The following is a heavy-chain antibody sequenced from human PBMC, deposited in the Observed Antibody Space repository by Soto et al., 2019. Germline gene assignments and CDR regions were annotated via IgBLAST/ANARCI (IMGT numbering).Heavy chain of an antibody. Sequence: QVQLVQSGAEVKKPGSSVKVSCKASGGTFSSYAISWVRQAPGQGLEWMGGIIPIFGTANYAQKFQGRVTXNAYEXXSTAYMELSSLRSEDTAVYYCARESRYNWNDLLGYWGQGTLVTVSS. V-gene: IGHV1-69*12. CDR2: IIPIFGTA. CDR1: GGTFSSYA. CDR3: ARESRYNWNDLLGY. J-gene: IGHJ4*02. D-gene: IGHD1-1*01.